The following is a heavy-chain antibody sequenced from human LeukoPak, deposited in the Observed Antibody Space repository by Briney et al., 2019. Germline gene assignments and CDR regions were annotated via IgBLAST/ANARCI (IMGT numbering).Heavy chain of an antibody. CDR3: ARDGGSSWYFDY. V-gene: IGHV3-11*04. CDR1: GFTFSDYY. Sequence: PGGSLRLSCAASGFTFSDYYMSWIRQAPGKGLEWVSYISSSGNSTYYSDSVRGRFTISRDNAKNSLHLQMNSLRAEDTDVYYCARDGGSSWYFDYWGQGTLATVSS. D-gene: IGHD6-13*01. CDR2: ISSSGNST. J-gene: IGHJ4*02.